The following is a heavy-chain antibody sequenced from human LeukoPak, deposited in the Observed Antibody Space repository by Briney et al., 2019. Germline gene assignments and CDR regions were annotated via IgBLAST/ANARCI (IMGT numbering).Heavy chain of an antibody. CDR1: GFTFSSYG. D-gene: IGHD1-26*01. J-gene: IGHJ6*04. Sequence: GGSLRLSCAASGFTFSSYGMHWVRQAPGKGLEWVAVISYDGSNKYYADSVKGRFTISRDNSKNTLYLQMNSLRAEDAAVYYCAKDDVVGATLLPSYYYYYGMDVWGKGTTVTVSS. CDR2: ISYDGSNK. V-gene: IGHV3-30*18. CDR3: AKDDVVGATLLPSYYYYYGMDV.